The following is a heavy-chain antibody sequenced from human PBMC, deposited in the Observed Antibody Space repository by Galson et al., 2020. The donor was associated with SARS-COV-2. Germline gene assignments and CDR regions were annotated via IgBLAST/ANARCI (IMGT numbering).Heavy chain of an antibody. CDR2: IKQDGSEK. J-gene: IGHJ3*02. CDR1: GFTLSGYW. Sequence: GGSLRLSCAATGFTLSGYWMSWFRQAQGEGLAWVANIKQDGSEKYYVDPVKGRFTISRDNAKNSLYLQMNSLRAEDTAVYYCASIVVVVAADDDAFDIWGQGTMVTVSS. V-gene: IGHV3-7*01. D-gene: IGHD2-15*01. CDR3: ASIVVVVAADDDAFDI.